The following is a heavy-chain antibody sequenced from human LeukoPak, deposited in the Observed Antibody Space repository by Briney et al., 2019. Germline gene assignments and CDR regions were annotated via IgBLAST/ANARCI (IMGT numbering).Heavy chain of an antibody. CDR1: GFTFSSYW. J-gene: IGHJ6*02. Sequence: GGSLRLSCAASGFTFSSYWMSWVRQAPGKGLEWVANMKQDGSEKYYVDSVKGRFTISRDNAKNSLYLQMNSLRAEDTAVYYCARDQVNGYGSERDYYGLDVWGQGTTVTVSS. D-gene: IGHD3-10*01. CDR3: ARDQVNGYGSERDYYGLDV. CDR2: MKQDGSEK. V-gene: IGHV3-7*01.